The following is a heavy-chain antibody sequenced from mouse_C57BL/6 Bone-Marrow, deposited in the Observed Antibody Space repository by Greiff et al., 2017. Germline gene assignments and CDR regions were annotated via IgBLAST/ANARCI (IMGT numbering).Heavy chain of an antibody. CDR2: ISDGGSYT. Sequence: EVHLVESGGGLVKPGGSLKLSCAASGFTFSSYAMSWVRQTPEKRLEWVATISDGGSYTYYPDNVKGRFTISRDNAKNNLYLQMSHLKSEDTAMYYCARGASYYFDYGGQGTTLTVSS. CDR1: GFTFSSYA. V-gene: IGHV5-4*01. D-gene: IGHD3-1*01. J-gene: IGHJ2*01. CDR3: ARGASYYFDY.